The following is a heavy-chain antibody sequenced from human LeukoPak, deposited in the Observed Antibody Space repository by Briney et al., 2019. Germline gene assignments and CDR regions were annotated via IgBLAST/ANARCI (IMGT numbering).Heavy chain of an antibody. V-gene: IGHV1-2*02. CDR1: GYTFTSNY. CDR2: INPNSGGT. J-gene: IGHJ4*02. CDR3: ARVLNYYDSSGYYCYYFDY. Sequence: ASVQVSCKASGYTFTSNYIHWVRQAPGQGLEWMGWINPNSGGTNYAQKFQGRVTMTRDTSISTAYMELSRLRSDDMALYYCARVLNYYDSSGYYCYYFDYWGQGTLVTVSS. D-gene: IGHD3-22*01.